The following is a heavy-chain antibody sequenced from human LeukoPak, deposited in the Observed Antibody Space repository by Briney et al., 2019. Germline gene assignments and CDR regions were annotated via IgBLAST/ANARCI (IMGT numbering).Heavy chain of an antibody. CDR1: GGSISSYY. V-gene: IGHV4-34*01. CDR3: ARVSGNTAMVDY. J-gene: IGHJ4*02. Sequence: SETLSLTCTVSGGSISSYYWSWIRQPPGKGLEWIGEINHSGSTNYNPSLKSRVTISVDTSKNQFSLKLSSVTAADTAVYYCARVSGNTAMVDYWGQGTLVTVSS. D-gene: IGHD5-18*01. CDR2: INHSGST.